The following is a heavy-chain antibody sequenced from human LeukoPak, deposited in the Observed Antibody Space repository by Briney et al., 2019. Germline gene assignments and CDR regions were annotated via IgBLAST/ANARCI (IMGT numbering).Heavy chain of an antibody. D-gene: IGHD3-22*01. J-gene: IGHJ4*02. CDR1: VASISSFY. CDR3: ARGPESSGYYTFDF. Sequence: KPSETLSLTCTVSVASISSFYGRWIRQPAGKGLEWIGRIYLSWSSNNNPSLKSRVTMSLDTSKTQFSLKLTSVPDADAAVYYCARGPESSGYYTFDFWGQGTLVTVSS. V-gene: IGHV4-4*07. CDR2: IYLSWSS.